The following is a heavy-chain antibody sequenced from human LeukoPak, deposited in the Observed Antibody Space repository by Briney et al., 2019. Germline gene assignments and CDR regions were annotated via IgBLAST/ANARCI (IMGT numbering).Heavy chain of an antibody. D-gene: IGHD3-3*01. CDR1: GGSFSGYY. J-gene: IGHJ3*02. Sequence: SETLSLTCAVYGGSFSGYYWSWIRQPPGKGLERIGEINHSGSTNYNPSLKSRVTISVDTSKNQFSLKLSSVTAADTAVYYCARFYLDFWSGRSKRKNAFDIWGQGTMVTVSS. V-gene: IGHV4-34*01. CDR3: ARFYLDFWSGRSKRKNAFDI. CDR2: INHSGST.